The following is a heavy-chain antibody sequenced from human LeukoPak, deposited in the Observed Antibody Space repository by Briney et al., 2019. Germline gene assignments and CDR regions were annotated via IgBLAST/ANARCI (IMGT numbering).Heavy chain of an antibody. D-gene: IGHD1-26*01. V-gene: IGHV4-61*08. CDR3: VREYSGFDY. J-gene: IGHJ4*02. CDR2: IYYSGST. Sequence: SETLSLTCTVSGDPIIGYSDYKWTWLRQSPEKGLEWIGHIYYSGSTNYNPSLKSRVTISVDTSKNQFSLKLTSVTAADTAVYYCVREYSGFDYWGQGTLVTVSS. CDR1: GDPIIGYSDY.